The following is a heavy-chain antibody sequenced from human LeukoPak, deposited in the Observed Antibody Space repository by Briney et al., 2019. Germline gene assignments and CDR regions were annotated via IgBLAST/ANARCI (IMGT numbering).Heavy chain of an antibody. CDR3: TRRGSGWSNDY. J-gene: IGHJ4*02. CDR2: IRSKAYGGTT. Sequence: PGGSLRLSCTTSGFTFGDYAMSWVRQAPGKGLEWVGFIRSKAYGGTTEYAASVKGRFTISRDDSKSIAYLQMTSLKTEDTAVYYCTRRGSGWSNDYWGQGTLVTVSS. CDR1: GFTFGDYA. V-gene: IGHV3-49*04. D-gene: IGHD6-19*01.